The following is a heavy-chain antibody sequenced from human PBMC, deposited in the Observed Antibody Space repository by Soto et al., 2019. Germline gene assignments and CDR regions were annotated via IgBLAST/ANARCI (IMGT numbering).Heavy chain of an antibody. CDR3: ARGDTTDCSNGVCSFFYNHDMDV. J-gene: IGHJ6*02. CDR2: INPKSGGT. V-gene: IGHV1-2*04. CDR1: GYSFTDYH. D-gene: IGHD2-8*01. Sequence: ASVKVSCKASGYSFTDYHIHWVRQAPGQGLEWLGRINPKSGGTSTAQKFQGWVTMTTDTSISTASMELTRLTSDDTAIYYCARGDTTDCSNGVCSFFYNHDMDVWGQGTTVTVSS.